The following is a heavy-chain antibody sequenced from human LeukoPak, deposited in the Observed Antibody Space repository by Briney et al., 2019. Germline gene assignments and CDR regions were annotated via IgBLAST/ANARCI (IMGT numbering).Heavy chain of an antibody. J-gene: IGHJ6*03. CDR2: IRNNGNNQ. V-gene: IGHV3-30*02. CDR3: AKDPAFYYTDV. Sequence: GGSLRLSCAASGFTFNNYGMRWVRQAPGKGLEWVAFIRNNGNNQYYADFVKGRFTISRDNSKNTLYLLRNITKGDDTAFYYWAKDPAFYYTDVWGNGTTVIISS. CDR1: GFTFNNYG.